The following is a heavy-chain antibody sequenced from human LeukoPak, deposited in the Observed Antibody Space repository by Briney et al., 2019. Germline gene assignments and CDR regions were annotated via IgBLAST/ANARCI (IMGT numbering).Heavy chain of an antibody. J-gene: IGHJ6*02. CDR1: GYTFTSYG. Sequence: ASVKVSCKASGYTFTSYGISWVRQAPGQXXXWMGWISAYNGNTNYAQKLQGRVTMTTDTSTSTAYMELRSLRSDDTAVYYCARVQDLGYCSSTSCSSNNYYYYGMDVWGQGTTVTVSS. D-gene: IGHD2-2*01. CDR2: ISAYNGNT. CDR3: ARVQDLGYCSSTSCSSNNYYYYGMDV. V-gene: IGHV1-18*01.